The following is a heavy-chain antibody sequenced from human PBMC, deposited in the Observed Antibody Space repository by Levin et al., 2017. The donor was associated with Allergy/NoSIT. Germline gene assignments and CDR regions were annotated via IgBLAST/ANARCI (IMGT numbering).Heavy chain of an antibody. J-gene: IGHJ4*02. Sequence: SGPTLVKPPQTLTLTCTFSGFSLTTYRMGVGWIRQPPGKALQWLALIYWDDDKRYSPSLKNRLSITKDTSKNQVVLTMTNMDPADTATYYCGRRQLGDCSGGSCYAREDNWGQGTLVTVSP. CDR3: GRRQLGDCSGGSCYAREDN. D-gene: IGHD2-15*01. V-gene: IGHV2-5*02. CDR2: IYWDDDK. CDR1: GFSLTTYRMG.